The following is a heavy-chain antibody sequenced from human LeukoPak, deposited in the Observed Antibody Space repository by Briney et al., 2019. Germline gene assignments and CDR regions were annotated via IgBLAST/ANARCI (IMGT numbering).Heavy chain of an antibody. Sequence: PGGSLRLSCAASGFTFSSYSMNWVRQAPGEGLEWVSSISSSTTYIYYADSVKGRFTISRDNAKNSLYLQMNSLRVEDTAVYYCARDGMSTGWDFDYWGQGTLVTVSS. CDR3: ARDGMSTGWDFDY. V-gene: IGHV3-21*06. J-gene: IGHJ4*02. CDR1: GFTFSSYS. CDR2: ISSSTTYI. D-gene: IGHD6-19*01.